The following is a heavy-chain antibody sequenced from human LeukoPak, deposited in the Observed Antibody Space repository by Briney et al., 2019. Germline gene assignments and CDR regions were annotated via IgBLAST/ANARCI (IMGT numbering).Heavy chain of an antibody. D-gene: IGHD4-17*01. Sequence: GGSLRLSCAASGITLSSYSMNWVRQAAGKGLEWVSSISTSSSYIYYADSVKGRFTISRDNAKNSLFLQMNSLRAEDTAVYYCARRYGDYVGSFEYWGQGTQVTVSS. J-gene: IGHJ4*02. CDR2: ISTSSSYI. V-gene: IGHV3-21*01. CDR1: GITLSSYS. CDR3: ARRYGDYVGSFEY.